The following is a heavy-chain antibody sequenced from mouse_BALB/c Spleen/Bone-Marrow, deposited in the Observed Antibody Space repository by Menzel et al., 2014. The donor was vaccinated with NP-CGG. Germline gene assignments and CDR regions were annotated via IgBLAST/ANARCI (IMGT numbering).Heavy chain of an antibody. Sequence: EVMLVESGGGLVRPGGSLKLSCAASGFTFSSYTMSWVRQTPEKRLEWVATISSGGSYTYYPDSVKGRFTTSRDNAKNTLYLQMSSLKPEDTAMYYCTRDGKGNYDYAMDYWGQGTSVTVSS. CDR3: TRDGKGNYDYAMDY. CDR2: ISSGGSYT. J-gene: IGHJ4*01. V-gene: IGHV5-6-4*01. CDR1: GFTFSSYT. D-gene: IGHD2-1*01.